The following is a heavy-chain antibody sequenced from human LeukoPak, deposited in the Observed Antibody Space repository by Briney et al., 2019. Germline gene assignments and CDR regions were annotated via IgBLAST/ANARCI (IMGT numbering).Heavy chain of an antibody. CDR1: GFTFSSYA. CDR3: ARESLWFGEINWFDP. CDR2: ISSSSSTI. J-gene: IGHJ5*02. V-gene: IGHV3-48*01. Sequence: GGSLRLSCAASGFTFSSYAMHWVRQAPGKGLEWVSYISSSSSTIYYADSVKGRFTISRDNAKNSLYLQMNSLRAEDTAVYYCARESLWFGEINWFDPWGQGTLATVSS. D-gene: IGHD3-10*01.